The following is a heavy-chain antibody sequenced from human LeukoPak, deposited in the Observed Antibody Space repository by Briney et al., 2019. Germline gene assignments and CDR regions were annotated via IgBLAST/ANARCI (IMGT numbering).Heavy chain of an antibody. CDR1: GYTFTGYY. CDR3: ARPVGANNWFEP. Sequence: ASVKVSCKASGYTFTGYYMHWVRQAPGQGLEWMGWINPNSGGTNYAQKFQGRVTMTRDTSISTAYMELSRLRSDDTAVYYCARPVGANNWFEPWGQETLVTVSS. V-gene: IGHV1-2*02. D-gene: IGHD1-26*01. CDR2: INPNSGGT. J-gene: IGHJ5*02.